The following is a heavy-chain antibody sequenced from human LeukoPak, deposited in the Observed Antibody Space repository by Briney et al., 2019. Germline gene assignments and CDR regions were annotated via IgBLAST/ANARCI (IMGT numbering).Heavy chain of an antibody. J-gene: IGHJ4*02. CDR1: GYTFTGYY. CDR3: ATDRTSCGDPAE. D-gene: IGHD4-17*01. V-gene: IGHV1-2*04. CDR2: INPNSGGT. Sequence: ASVKVSCKASGYTFTGYYMHWVRQAPGQGLEWMGWINPNSGGTNYAQKFQGWVTMTEDTSISTAYMELSRLRSDDTAVYYCATDRTSCGDPAEWGQGTLVTVSS.